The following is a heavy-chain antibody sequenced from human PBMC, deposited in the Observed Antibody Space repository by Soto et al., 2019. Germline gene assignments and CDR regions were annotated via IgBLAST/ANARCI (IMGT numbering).Heavy chain of an antibody. J-gene: IGHJ6*02. D-gene: IGHD3-10*01. CDR2: IYSGGRT. V-gene: IGHV3-53*02. CDR3: AREGSGSSGDCYYYYGMDV. CDR1: GFTVSSNY. Sequence: EVQLVETGGGLIQPGGSLRLSCAASGFTVSSNYMNWVRRAPGKGLEWVSVIYSGGRTYYADSVKGRFTISRDNSKNTLYLQMNSLRAEDTAVYYCAREGSGSSGDCYYYYGMDVWGQGTTVTVSS.